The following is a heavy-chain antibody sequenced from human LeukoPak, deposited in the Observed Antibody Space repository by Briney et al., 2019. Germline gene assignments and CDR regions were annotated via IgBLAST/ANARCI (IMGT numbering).Heavy chain of an antibody. Sequence: SETLSLTCTVSGGSIGSNYWTWIRQPPGKGLEYIVYIYYTGATNYNPSLKSRVTISVDTSKNQFSLKMTSVTAADTAVYFCAKYGNSGWVIDNWGQGTLVTVSS. D-gene: IGHD6-19*01. CDR2: IYYTGAT. V-gene: IGHV4-59*08. J-gene: IGHJ4*02. CDR1: GGSIGSNY. CDR3: AKYGNSGWVIDN.